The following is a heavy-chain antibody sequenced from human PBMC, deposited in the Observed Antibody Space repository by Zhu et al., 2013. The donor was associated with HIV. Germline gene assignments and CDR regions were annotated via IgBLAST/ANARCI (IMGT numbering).Heavy chain of an antibody. CDR1: GGTFSSYT. CDR3: ARAYYCGGDCYSFTDY. J-gene: IGHJ4*02. Sequence: QVQLVQSGAEVKKPGSSVKVSCKASGGTFSSYTISWVRQAPGQGLEWMGRIIPILGIANYAQKFQGRVTITADKSTSTAYMELSSLRSEDTAVYYCARAYYCGGDCYSFTDYWGQGTLVTVSS. D-gene: IGHD2-21*02. CDR2: IIPILGIA. V-gene: IGHV1-69*02.